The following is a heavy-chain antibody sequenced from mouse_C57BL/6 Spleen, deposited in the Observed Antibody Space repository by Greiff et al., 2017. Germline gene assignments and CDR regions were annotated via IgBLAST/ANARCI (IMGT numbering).Heavy chain of an antibody. CDR3: ARSRETGYYAMDY. J-gene: IGHJ4*01. CDR1: GYAFSSSW. V-gene: IGHV1-82*01. CDR2: IYPGDGDT. Sequence: VKLQESGPELVKPGASVKISCKASGYAFSSSWMNWVKQRPGKGLEWIGRIYPGDGDTNYNGKFKGKATLTADKSSSTAYMQLSSLTSEDSAVYFCARSRETGYYAMDYWGQGTSVTVSS. D-gene: IGHD4-1*01.